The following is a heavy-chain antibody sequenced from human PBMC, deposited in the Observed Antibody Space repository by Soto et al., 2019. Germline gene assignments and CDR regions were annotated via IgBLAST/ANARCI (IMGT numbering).Heavy chain of an antibody. D-gene: IGHD3-10*01. J-gene: IGHJ4*02. CDR1: GVSISSGNW. Sequence: SETLSLTCAVSGVSISSGNWWAWVRQSPQRGLEYIGEIFHDGTANYYPSFERRVAISVDTSKNQFSLKLTSVTAADTAIYFCARLVYDTRLNYMYFDFWGQGTLVTVSS. CDR3: ARLVYDTRLNYMYFDF. V-gene: IGHV4-4*02. CDR2: IFHDGTA.